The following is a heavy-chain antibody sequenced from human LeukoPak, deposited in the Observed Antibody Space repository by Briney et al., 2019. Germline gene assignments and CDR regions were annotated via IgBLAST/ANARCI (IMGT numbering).Heavy chain of an antibody. CDR1: GGSFSGYY. D-gene: IGHD4-17*01. V-gene: IGHV4-34*01. J-gene: IGHJ4*02. Sequence: PSETLSLTCAVYGGSFSGYYWGWIRQPPGKGLEWIGEINHSGSTNYNPSLKSRVTISVDTSKNQFSLKLSSVTAADTAVYYCARGGDYRELDYWGQGTLVTVSS. CDR3: ARGGDYRELDY. CDR2: INHSGST.